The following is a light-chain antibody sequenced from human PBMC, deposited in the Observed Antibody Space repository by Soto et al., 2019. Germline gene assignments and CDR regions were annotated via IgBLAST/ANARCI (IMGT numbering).Light chain of an antibody. CDR1: QSVDNN. Sequence: EIVMAQSPVTLSASPGESATLSCRASQSVDNNVGWYEQKPGQATRILIVGSFGRVTGIQARCSGSGSGSEFTLTISGLQSEDFAVYYCQQYNDRPPITFGQGTRLEI. CDR3: QQYNDRPPIT. CDR2: GSF. V-gene: IGKV3-15*01. J-gene: IGKJ5*01.